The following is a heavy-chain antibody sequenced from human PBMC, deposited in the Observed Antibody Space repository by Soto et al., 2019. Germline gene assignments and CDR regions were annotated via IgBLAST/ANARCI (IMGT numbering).Heavy chain of an antibody. J-gene: IGHJ4*02. CDR2: IYWDDDK. CDR3: ARRPVTAAVFDY. Sequence: QITLKESGPTLVKPTQTLTLTCTFSGFSLSTSGVGVGWIRQPPGKAPEWLALIYWDDDKRYSPSLKSRLTITKDTSKNQVVLTMTNMDPVDTATYYCARRPVTAAVFDYWGQGTLVTLSS. V-gene: IGHV2-5*02. D-gene: IGHD6-25*01. CDR1: GFSLSTSGVG.